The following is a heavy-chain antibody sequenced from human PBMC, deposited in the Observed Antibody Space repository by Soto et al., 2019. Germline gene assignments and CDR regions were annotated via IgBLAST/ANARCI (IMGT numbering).Heavy chain of an antibody. CDR2: IYSGGST. V-gene: IGHV3-66*01. J-gene: IGHJ6*02. CDR1: GFTVSSNN. D-gene: IGHD2-2*01. CDR3: ASYCISTSCYGSYYYYYYGMDV. Sequence: PGGSLRLSCAASGFTVSSNNMSWVRQAPGKGLEWVSVIYSGGSTYYADSVKGRFTISRDNSKNTLYLQMNSLRAEDTAVYYCASYCISTSCYGSYYYYYYGMDVWGQGTTVTVSS.